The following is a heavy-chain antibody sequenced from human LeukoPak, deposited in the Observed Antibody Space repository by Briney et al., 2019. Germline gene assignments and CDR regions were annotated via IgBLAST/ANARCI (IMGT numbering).Heavy chain of an antibody. CDR3: AKADGGGYQGHYFDY. V-gene: IGHV3-23*01. Sequence: GGSLRLSCAASGFTFSSYAMSWVRQAPGKGLEWVSAISGSGGSTYYADSVKGRFTISRDNSKNTLYLQMNSLRAEDTAEYYCAKADGGGYQGHYFDYWGQGTLVTVSS. CDR1: GFTFSSYA. D-gene: IGHD6-19*01. CDR2: ISGSGGST. J-gene: IGHJ4*02.